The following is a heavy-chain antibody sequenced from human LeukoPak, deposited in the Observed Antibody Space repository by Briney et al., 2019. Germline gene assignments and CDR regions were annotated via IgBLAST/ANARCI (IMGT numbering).Heavy chain of an antibody. Sequence: SETRSLNCAVSGDSISPNHWWRWVRQPPGKGLEWIGEVYHSGSTNYHPSLKSRVTISVDKSKNLFSLKLTSVTAADTAMYYCASARWNCWGQGALVTVSS. CDR2: VYHSGST. J-gene: IGHJ4*02. V-gene: IGHV4-4*02. CDR3: ASARWNC. CDR1: GDSISPNHW. D-gene: IGHD5-24*01.